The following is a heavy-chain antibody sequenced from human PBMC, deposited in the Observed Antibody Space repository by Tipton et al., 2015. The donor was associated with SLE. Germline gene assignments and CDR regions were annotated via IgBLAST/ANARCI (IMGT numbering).Heavy chain of an antibody. Sequence: TLSLTCTVSGGSISSYYWSWIRQPPGTGLEWIGEINHSGSTNYNPSLKSRVTISVDTSKNQFSLKLSSVTAADTAVYYCARIVTYYDFWSGPGKVYYYYYMDVWGKGTTVTVSS. J-gene: IGHJ6*03. V-gene: IGHV4-34*01. CDR2: INHSGST. CDR3: ARIVTYYDFWSGPGKVYYYYYMDV. CDR1: GGSISSYY. D-gene: IGHD3-3*01.